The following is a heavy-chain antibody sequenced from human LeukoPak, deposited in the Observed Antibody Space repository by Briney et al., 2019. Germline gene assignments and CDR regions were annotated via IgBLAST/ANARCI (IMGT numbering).Heavy chain of an antibody. CDR1: GFTFSNYY. CDR2: ISSSGSTI. D-gene: IGHD6-6*01. V-gene: IGHV3-11*01. J-gene: IGHJ4*02. Sequence: GGSLRLSCAASGFTFSNYYMNCIRQAPGKGLEWVSYISSSGSTIYYADSVKGRFTISRDNAKNSLYLQVNSLRAEDTAVYYCAREGPSHFDYWGQGTLVTVSS. CDR3: AREGPSHFDY.